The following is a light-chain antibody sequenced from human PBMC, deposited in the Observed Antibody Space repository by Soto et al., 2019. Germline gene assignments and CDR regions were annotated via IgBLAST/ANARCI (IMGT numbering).Light chain of an antibody. CDR2: DVS. CDR3: SSYTSSSTLEGV. CDR1: SSDVGGYNY. V-gene: IGLV2-14*01. J-gene: IGLJ2*01. Sequence: QSALTQPASVSGSPGQSITLSCTGTSSDVGGYNYVSWYQQHPCKAPKLMIYDVSNRPSGVSNRVAGSKSGNTASLTISGLQAEDESDYYCSSYTSSSTLEGVYGGGTKLTVL.